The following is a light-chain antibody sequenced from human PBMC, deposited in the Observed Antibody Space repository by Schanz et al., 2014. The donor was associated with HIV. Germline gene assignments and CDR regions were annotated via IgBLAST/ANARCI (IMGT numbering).Light chain of an antibody. CDR1: SSDVGGYNY. V-gene: IGLV2-14*03. Sequence: QSALTQPASVSGSPGQSITISCTGTSSDVGGYNYVSWYQQHPGKVPKLMIYDVSNRPSGVSNRFSGSKSGSTASLTISGLQAEDEADYYCSSYTSSSTPVFGGGTKVTVL. CDR2: DVS. CDR3: SSYTSSSTPV. J-gene: IGLJ3*02.